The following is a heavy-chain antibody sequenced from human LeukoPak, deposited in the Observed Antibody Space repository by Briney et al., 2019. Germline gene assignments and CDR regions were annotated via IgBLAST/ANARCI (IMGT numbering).Heavy chain of an antibody. CDR1: GYTFTGYY. Sequence: ASVKVSCKASGYTFTGYYMHWVRQAPGQGLEWMGWINPNSGGTNYAQKFQGRVTMTRDTSISTAYMELSRLRSDDTAVYYCARDPYSSGLLDYWGQGTLVTVSS. CDR2: INPNSGGT. V-gene: IGHV1-2*02. CDR3: ARDPYSSGLLDY. J-gene: IGHJ4*02. D-gene: IGHD6-19*01.